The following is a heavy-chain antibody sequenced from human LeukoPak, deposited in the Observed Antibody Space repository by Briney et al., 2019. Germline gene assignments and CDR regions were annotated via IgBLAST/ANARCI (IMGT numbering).Heavy chain of an antibody. J-gene: IGHJ3*02. CDR3: ARDYGRTRLLDAFDI. CDR2: IYYSGST. V-gene: IGHV4-31*03. D-gene: IGHD4-23*01. Sequence: SETLSLTCTVSGGSISSGGYYWSGIREHPGEGVEWSGYIYYSGSTYYNPSLKSRVTISVDTSKNQFSLHPSSVTAADPAVYHCARDYGRTRLLDAFDIWGQGTMVTVSS. CDR1: GGSISSGGYY.